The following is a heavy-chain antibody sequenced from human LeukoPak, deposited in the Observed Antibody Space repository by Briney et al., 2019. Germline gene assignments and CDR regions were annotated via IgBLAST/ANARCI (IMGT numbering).Heavy chain of an antibody. CDR2: IYNTGTI. CDR3: ARGGAVAGEFAD. Sequence: SETLSLTCTVSGGSLSSGDYYWSWIRQPPGRGLEWIGYIYNTGTIKYNPSLKSRVTIPEDTSKNQLSLTLTSVTAADTAVYYCARGGAVAGEFADWGQGTLVIVSS. D-gene: IGHD6-19*01. CDR1: GGSLSSGDYY. V-gene: IGHV4-61*08. J-gene: IGHJ4*02.